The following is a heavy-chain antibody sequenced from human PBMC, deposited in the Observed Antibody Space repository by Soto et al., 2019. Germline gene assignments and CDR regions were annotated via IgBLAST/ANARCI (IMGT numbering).Heavy chain of an antibody. CDR2: IIPMLGTP. V-gene: IGHV1-69*01. D-gene: IGHD2-21*01. CDR1: GTSFSNYF. Sequence: QVQLVQSGAEVKKPGSSVKISCRSSGTSFSNYFIGWVRQAPGHGLEWMGDIIPMLGTPKYAQKFQGRVTITADESTSTAYLELNSLRVEDTAIYSCARQYSMAYFDYWGQGTLVRVSS. J-gene: IGHJ4*02. CDR3: ARQYSMAYFDY.